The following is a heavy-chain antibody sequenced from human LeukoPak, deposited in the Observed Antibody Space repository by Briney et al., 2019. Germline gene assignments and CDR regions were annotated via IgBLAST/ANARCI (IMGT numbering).Heavy chain of an antibody. CDR2: IYSSGNS. J-gene: IGHJ4*02. CDR3: ARLGGYYFDY. CDR1: GGSINNYY. V-gene: IGHV4-59*01. Sequence: PSETLSLTCTVSGGSINNYYWSWIRQPPGKGLEWIGYIYSSGNSNYNRSRKSRLTISIDTSKNQFSLRLSSVTAAETAVYYCARLGGYYFDYWGQGILATVSS. D-gene: IGHD3-22*01.